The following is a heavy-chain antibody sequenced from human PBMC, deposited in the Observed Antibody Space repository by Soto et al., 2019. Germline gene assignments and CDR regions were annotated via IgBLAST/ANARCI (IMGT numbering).Heavy chain of an antibody. CDR3: ARVDGTY. V-gene: IGHV1-3*05. Sequence: QGQLVQSGAEEKKPGASVKVSCKASGYTFSSYAIHWVRQAPGQGLEWMGWINAGNGNTKYSQKFQGRVTITRDTSASTAYMELNSLRSEGTAVYYCARVDGTYWGQGTLVTVSS. J-gene: IGHJ4*02. D-gene: IGHD1-26*01. CDR2: INAGNGNT. CDR1: GYTFSSYA.